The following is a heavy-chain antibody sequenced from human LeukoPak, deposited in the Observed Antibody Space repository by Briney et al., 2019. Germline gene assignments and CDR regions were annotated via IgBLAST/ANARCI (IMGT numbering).Heavy chain of an antibody. CDR1: GFTFDDYA. J-gene: IGHJ6*02. D-gene: IGHD5-24*01. V-gene: IGHV3-9*01. Sequence: GRSLRLSCAASGFTFDDYAMHWVRQAPGKGLEGVSGISWNSGSIGYADSVKGRFTISRDNAKNSLYLQMNSLRAEDTALYYCAKEDNYGMDVWGQGTTVTVSS. CDR2: ISWNSGSI. CDR3: AKEDNYGMDV.